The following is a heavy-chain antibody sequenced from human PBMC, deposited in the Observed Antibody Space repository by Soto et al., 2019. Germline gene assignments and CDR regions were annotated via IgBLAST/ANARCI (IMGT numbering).Heavy chain of an antibody. V-gene: IGHV4-34*01. J-gene: IGHJ4*02. CDR3: ARGEQIIDY. Sequence: SETLSLTCAVYGGSFSGYFWSWIRQPPGKGLEWIGEINHSGSTNYNPSLKSRVTMSVDTSKNQFSLKLSSVTAADTAVYYCARGEQIIDYWGQGTLVTVSS. CDR2: INHSGST. CDR1: GGSFSGYF.